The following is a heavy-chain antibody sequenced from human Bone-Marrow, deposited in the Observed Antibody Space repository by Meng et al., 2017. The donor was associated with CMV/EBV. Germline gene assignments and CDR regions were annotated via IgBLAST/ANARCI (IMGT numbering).Heavy chain of an antibody. CDR3: ARVWYSSSWYGPWDYYYGMDV. V-gene: IGHV1-69*05. CDR2: IILIFDTA. J-gene: IGHJ6*02. D-gene: IGHD6-13*01. CDR1: GGTFNSYA. Sequence: SVKVSCKASGGTFNSYAISWVRQAPGQGLEWMGQIILIFDTANYAQKFQGRLTITTDESTSTAYMELSSLRSDDTAVYYCARVWYSSSWYGPWDYYYGMDVWGQGTTVTVSS.